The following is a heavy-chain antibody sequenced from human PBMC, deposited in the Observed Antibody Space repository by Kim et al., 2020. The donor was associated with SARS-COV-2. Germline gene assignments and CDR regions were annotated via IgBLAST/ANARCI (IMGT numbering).Heavy chain of an antibody. D-gene: IGHD3-22*01. CDR1: GGTFSSYA. Sequence: SVKVSCKASGGTFSSYAISWVRQAPGQGLEWMGGIIPIFGTANYAQKFQGRVTITADESTSTAYMELSSLRSEDTAVYYCARERDYYDSSGYILPHYFDYWGQGTLVTVSS. CDR3: ARERDYYDSSGYILPHYFDY. V-gene: IGHV1-69*13. CDR2: IIPIFGTA. J-gene: IGHJ4*02.